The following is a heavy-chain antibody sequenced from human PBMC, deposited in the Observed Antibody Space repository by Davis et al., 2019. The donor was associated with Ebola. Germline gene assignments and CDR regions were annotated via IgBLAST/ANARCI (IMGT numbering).Heavy chain of an antibody. CDR1: GYGFTNYW. V-gene: IGHV5-51*01. CDR2: LFPDDSDA. D-gene: IGHD2-2*01. Sequence: KVSCKGSGYGFTNYWIGWVRQMPGKGLEWMGFLFPDDSDATYSPSFQGQVTFSVDKSIRTAYLHWNSLKASDTATYYCARQGTTSWESWGQGTLVTVSS. J-gene: IGHJ5*02. CDR3: ARQGTTSWES.